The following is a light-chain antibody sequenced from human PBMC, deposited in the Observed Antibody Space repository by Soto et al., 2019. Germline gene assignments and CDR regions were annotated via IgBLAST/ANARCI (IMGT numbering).Light chain of an antibody. Sequence: QAVVTQEPSLTVSPGGTVTLTCGSSTGAVASSHSPYWFQQKPGQAPRTLIYDTTHKHSWTPARFSGSLLGGKAALTLSGAQHEDEGDYYCLLSYSGPWGFGGGTKLTVL. CDR1: TGAVASSHS. J-gene: IGLJ3*02. V-gene: IGLV7-46*01. CDR3: LLSYSGPWG. CDR2: DTT.